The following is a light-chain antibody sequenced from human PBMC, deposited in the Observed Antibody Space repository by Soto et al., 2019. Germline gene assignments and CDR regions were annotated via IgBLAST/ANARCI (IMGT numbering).Light chain of an antibody. CDR1: SSDVGKYNF. Sequence: QSALTQPRSVSGSPGQSVTISCSGTSSDVGKYNFVSWYQQHPGKAPKLMIYDVIKRPSGVPDRFSGSKSGNTASLTISGLQAEDDADYFCCSYAGSYSVLFGGGTQLTVL. CDR2: DVI. CDR3: CSYAGSYSVL. V-gene: IGLV2-11*01. J-gene: IGLJ2*01.